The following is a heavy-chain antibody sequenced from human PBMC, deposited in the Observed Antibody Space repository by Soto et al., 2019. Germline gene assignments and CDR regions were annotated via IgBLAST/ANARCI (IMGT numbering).Heavy chain of an antibody. CDR3: ARGLLSRYDFWSGYLYYYGTDV. CDR2: MNPNSGNT. V-gene: IGHV1-8*01. D-gene: IGHD3-3*01. J-gene: IGHJ6*02. CDR1: VYAFTICD. Sequence: APVEVPWKASVYAFTICDISWVRPAPGQGLEWMGWMNPNSGNTGYAQKFQGRVTMTRNTSISTAYMELSSLRSEDTAVYYCARGLLSRYDFWSGYLYYYGTDVWGQGTKVTVSS.